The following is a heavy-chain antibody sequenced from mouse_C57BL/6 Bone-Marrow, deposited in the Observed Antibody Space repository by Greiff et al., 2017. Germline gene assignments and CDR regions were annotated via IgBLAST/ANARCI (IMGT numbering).Heavy chain of an antibody. Sequence: VQLQQPGAELVKPGASVKLSCKASGYTFTSYWMHWVKQRPGQGLEWIGMIHPNSGSTNYNEKFKSKATLTVDKSSSTAYMQLSSLTSEDSAVYYCARVVYYGKRWYFDVWGTGTTVTVSS. CDR1: GYTFTSYW. CDR2: IHPNSGST. D-gene: IGHD2-1*01. CDR3: ARVVYYGKRWYFDV. J-gene: IGHJ1*03. V-gene: IGHV1-64*01.